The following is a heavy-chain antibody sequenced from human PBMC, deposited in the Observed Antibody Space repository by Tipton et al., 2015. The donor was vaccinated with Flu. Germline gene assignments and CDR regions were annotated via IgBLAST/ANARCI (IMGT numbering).Heavy chain of an antibody. D-gene: IGHD3-10*01. CDR3: ARGFICLCDY. CDR1: GFTFSSHE. CDR2: ITPSGVDK. V-gene: IGHV3-48*03. Sequence: GSLRLSCAASGFTFSSHEMNWVRQAPGKGLEWVSYITPSGVDKYYADSVRGRFTVSRDNAKNSLYLQIDSLRAEDTGMYYCARGFICLCDYWGPGTLVTVS. J-gene: IGHJ4*02.